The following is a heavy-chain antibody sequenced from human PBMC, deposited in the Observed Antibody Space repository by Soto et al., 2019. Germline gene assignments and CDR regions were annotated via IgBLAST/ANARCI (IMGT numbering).Heavy chain of an antibody. Sequence: QVQLVQSGAEVKKPGSSVKVSCKASGGTFSSYAISWVRQPPGQGLEWMGGTIPISGTANYAQKFQGRVTITADYSTSTAYMELSSLRSEDTAVYYCARSQGSSTSLEIYYYYYYGMDVWGQGTTVTVSS. CDR1: GGTFSSYA. J-gene: IGHJ6*02. CDR2: TIPISGTA. V-gene: IGHV1-69*01. D-gene: IGHD2-2*01. CDR3: ARSQGSSTSLEIYYYYYYGMDV.